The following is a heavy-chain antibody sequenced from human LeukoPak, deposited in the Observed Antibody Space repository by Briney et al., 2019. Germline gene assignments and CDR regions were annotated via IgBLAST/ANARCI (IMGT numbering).Heavy chain of an antibody. V-gene: IGHV3-21*01. D-gene: IGHD6-6*01. CDR1: GFTFSSYS. Sequence: GGSLRLSCAASGFTFSSYSMTWVRQAPGKGLEWVSSISSSSSYIYYADSVKGRFTISRDNAKNSLYLQMNGLRAEDTAVYYCARGSGRSSSSGVDYWGQGTLVTVSS. J-gene: IGHJ4*02. CDR3: ARGSGRSSSSGVDY. CDR2: ISSSSSYI.